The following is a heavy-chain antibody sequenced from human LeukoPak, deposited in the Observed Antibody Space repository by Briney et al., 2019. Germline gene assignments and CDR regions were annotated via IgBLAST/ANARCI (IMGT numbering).Heavy chain of an antibody. CDR2: ISANNGDT. J-gene: IGHJ4*02. CDR1: GYTFTNYG. CDR3: ARVTPRAAAGGYDY. V-gene: IGHV1-18*01. Sequence: ASVKVSCKASGYTFTNYGTTWVRQAPGQGLQWMGWISANNGDTNYAQKFQGRVTLTTDASTTTAYMDLRSLRSDDTAVYFCARVTPRAAAGGYDYWGQGTLVTVSS. D-gene: IGHD6-13*01.